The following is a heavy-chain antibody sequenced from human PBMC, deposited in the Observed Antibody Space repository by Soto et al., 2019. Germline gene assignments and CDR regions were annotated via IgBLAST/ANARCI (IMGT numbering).Heavy chain of an antibody. D-gene: IGHD2-15*01. CDR2: IKQDGSEK. CDR3: ARTPYCSGGTCYKVGYFDY. V-gene: IGHV3-7*04. CDR1: GFTFSSYW. J-gene: IGHJ4*02. Sequence: GGSLRLSCAASGFTFSSYWMSWVRQAPGKGLDWVANIKQDGSEKYYVDSVKGRFTISRDNAKNSLYLQMNSLRAEDTAVYFCARTPYCSGGTCYKVGYFDYWGQGTPVTVSS.